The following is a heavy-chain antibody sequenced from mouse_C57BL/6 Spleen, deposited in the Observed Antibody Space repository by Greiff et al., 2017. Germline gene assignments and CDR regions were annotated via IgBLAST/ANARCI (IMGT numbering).Heavy chain of an antibody. CDR2: IYPGDGDT. CDR3: ARRGGDYDGYYDAYAMDY. V-gene: IGHV1-82*01. Sequence: QVQLQQSGPELVKPGASVKISCKASGYAFSSSWMNWVKQRPGKGLEWIGRIYPGDGDTNYNGKFKGKATLTADKSSSTAYMQLSSLTSEDSAVYFCARRGGDYDGYYDAYAMDYWGQGTSVTVSS. D-gene: IGHD2-3*01. CDR1: GYAFSSSW. J-gene: IGHJ4*01.